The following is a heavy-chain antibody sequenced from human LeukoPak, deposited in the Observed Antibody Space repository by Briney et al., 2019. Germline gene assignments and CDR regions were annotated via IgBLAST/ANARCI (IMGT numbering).Heavy chain of an antibody. CDR2: INHSGST. CDR3: ARANNIVVVTAPKNNWFDP. V-gene: IGHV4-34*01. J-gene: IGHJ5*02. CDR1: GGSFSGYY. Sequence: SETLSLTCAVYGGSFSGYYWSWIRQPPGKGLEWIGEINHSGSTNYNPSLKSRVTISVDTSKNQFSLKLSSVTAADTAVYYCARANNIVVVTAPKNNWFDPWGQGTLVTVSS. D-gene: IGHD2-21*02.